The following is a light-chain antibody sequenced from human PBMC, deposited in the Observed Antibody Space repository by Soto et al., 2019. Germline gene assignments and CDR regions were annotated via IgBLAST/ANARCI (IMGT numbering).Light chain of an antibody. Sequence: EIMMTQSPATLSVSTGERATLSCRASQSVSSNLAWYQQKPGQAPKLLIYGASARDTGVPARFTGSGSGTEFTLTISSLQSEDFAVYFCQQYNNWPPWTFGQGTKVDIK. V-gene: IGKV3-15*01. CDR3: QQYNNWPPWT. J-gene: IGKJ1*01. CDR2: GAS. CDR1: QSVSSN.